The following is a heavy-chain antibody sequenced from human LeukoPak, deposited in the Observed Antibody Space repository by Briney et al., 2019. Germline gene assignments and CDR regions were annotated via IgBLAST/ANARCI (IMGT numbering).Heavy chain of an antibody. J-gene: IGHJ4*02. CDR2: INPSRPAT. D-gene: IGHD4-11*01. V-gene: IGHV1-2*02. CDR3: ARWRYTNYFFDY. CDR1: GYTLSNYY. Sequence: ASVKVSCKAYGYTLSNYYMHWVRQAPGQGLEWIGWINPSRPATSYAVKFNDRVIMTSDTSTNTAYMELNRLTSDDTAVYYCARWRYTNYFFDYWGQGAPVTVSS.